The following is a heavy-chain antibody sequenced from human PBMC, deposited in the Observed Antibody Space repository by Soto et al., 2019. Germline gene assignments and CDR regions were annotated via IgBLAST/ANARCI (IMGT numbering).Heavy chain of an antibody. CDR2: FDPEDCET. CDR1: GYTLTELS. CDR3: ATAQPPAAMYGMDV. V-gene: IGHV1-24*01. D-gene: IGHD2-2*01. J-gene: IGHJ6*02. Sequence: ASVKVSCKVSGYTLTELSMHWVRQAPGKGLEWMGGFDPEDCETIYAQKFQGRVTMTEDTSTDTAYMELSSLRSEDTAVYYCATAQPPAAMYGMDVWGQGTTVTVSS.